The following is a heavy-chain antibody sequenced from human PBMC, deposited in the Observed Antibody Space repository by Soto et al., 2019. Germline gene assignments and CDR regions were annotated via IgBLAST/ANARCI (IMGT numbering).Heavy chain of an antibody. J-gene: IGHJ4*02. CDR1: GYTLTSYA. Sequence: GASVKVSCKASGYTLTSYAMHWVRQAPGQRLEWMGWINAGNGNTKYSQKFQGRVTITRDTSASTAYMELSSLRSEDTAVYYCARLHRVVTPPYYFDYWGQGTLVTVSS. CDR3: ARLHRVVTPPYYFDY. D-gene: IGHD3-3*01. CDR2: INAGNGNT. V-gene: IGHV1-3*01.